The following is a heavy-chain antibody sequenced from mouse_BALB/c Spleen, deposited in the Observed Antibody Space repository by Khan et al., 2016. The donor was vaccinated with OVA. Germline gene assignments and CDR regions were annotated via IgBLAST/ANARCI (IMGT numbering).Heavy chain of an antibody. CDR1: GFTFSTYG. J-gene: IGHJ3*01. CDR3: ARLAYYYNSEGFAY. CDR2: ISSGGHYT. Sequence: EVELVESGGDLVKPGGSLKLSCAVSGFTFSTYGMSWVRQTPDMRLEWVATISSGGHYTYYPDSVKGRFTISRDNAMNTLYLQMSILKSEDTAIYDRARLAYYYNSEGFAYWGQGTLVAVSA. D-gene: IGHD1-1*01. V-gene: IGHV5-6*01.